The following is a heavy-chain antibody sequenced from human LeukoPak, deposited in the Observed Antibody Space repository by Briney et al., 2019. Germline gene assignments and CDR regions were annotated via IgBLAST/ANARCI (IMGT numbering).Heavy chain of an antibody. CDR3: ARDQGVRDNWFDP. CDR1: GDSVSSNSAT. CDR2: TYYRSKWYS. D-gene: IGHD2-8*01. J-gene: IGHJ5*02. Sequence: SQTLSLTCAISGDSVSSNSATWHWIRQSPSRGLEWLGRTYYRSKWYSYYAVSVKSRITINPDTSKNQFSLQLNSVTPEDTAVYYCARDQGVRDNWFDPWGQGILVTVSS. V-gene: IGHV6-1*01.